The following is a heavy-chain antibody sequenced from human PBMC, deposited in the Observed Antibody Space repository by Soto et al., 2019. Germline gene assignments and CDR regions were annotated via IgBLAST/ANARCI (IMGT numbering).Heavy chain of an antibody. J-gene: IGHJ4*02. CDR3: AGEFLLF. Sequence: ASVKVSCKASGDIFTNYYIHWVRQAPGQGLEWMGIINPSGDSPTYAQKFQGRVTMTRDASTSTVDMELSSLRSEDTAVYYCAGEFLLFWGQGTTVTVSS. CDR1: GDIFTNYY. CDR2: INPSGDSP. V-gene: IGHV1-46*03.